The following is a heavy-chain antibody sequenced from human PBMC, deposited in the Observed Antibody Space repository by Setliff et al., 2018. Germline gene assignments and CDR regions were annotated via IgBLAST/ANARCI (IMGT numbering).Heavy chain of an antibody. CDR3: ARGIWANWGGAFDI. Sequence: GESLKISCATSGYNFNSHWIAWVRQVPGRGLEWMGWINPKSGGTRYAQKFQGRVTMTRDTSISTAYMELSRLRSDDTAVYYCARGIWANWGGAFDIWGQGTVVTVSS. CDR1: GYNFNSHW. CDR2: INPKSGGT. J-gene: IGHJ3*02. D-gene: IGHD3-16*01. V-gene: IGHV1-2*02.